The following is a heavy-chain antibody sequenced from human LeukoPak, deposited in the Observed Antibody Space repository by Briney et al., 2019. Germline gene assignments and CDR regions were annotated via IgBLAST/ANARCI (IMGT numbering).Heavy chain of an antibody. J-gene: IGHJ5*02. Sequence: PSETLSLTCSVSGDSVSSSPYYWGWIRQPPGKGLEWIGNTFSTSTLYNASLRSRVTIVVDTSKNQFSLKLTSATAADTAIYFCARYKFHNYFDPWGQGTLVVVSS. D-gene: IGHD5-24*01. CDR1: GDSVSSSPYY. CDR2: TFSTST. V-gene: IGHV4-61*01. CDR3: ARYKFHNYFDP.